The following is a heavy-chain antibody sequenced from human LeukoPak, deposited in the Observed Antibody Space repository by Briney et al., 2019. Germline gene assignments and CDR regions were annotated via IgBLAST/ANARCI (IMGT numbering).Heavy chain of an antibody. CDR3: AKDRPYYYDSSGYLDAFDI. J-gene: IGHJ3*02. CDR1: GFTFSSYA. D-gene: IGHD3-22*01. V-gene: IGHV3-23*01. Sequence: GGSLRLSCAASGFTFSSYAMSWVRQAPGKGLEWVSAISGSGGSTYYADSVKGRFTISRDNSKNTLYLQMNSLRAEDTAVYYCAKDRPYYYDSSGYLDAFDIWGQGTMVTVSS. CDR2: ISGSGGST.